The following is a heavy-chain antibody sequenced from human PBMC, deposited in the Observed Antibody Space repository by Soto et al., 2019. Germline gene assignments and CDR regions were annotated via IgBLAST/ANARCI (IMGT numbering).Heavy chain of an antibody. CDR1: GFTFSSYG. CDR2: IWYDGSNK. D-gene: IGHD1-26*01. J-gene: IGHJ4*02. V-gene: IGHV3-33*01. Sequence: QVQLVESGGGVVQPGRSLRLSCAASGFTFSSYGMHWVRQAPGKGLEWVAVIWYDGSNKYYADSVKGRFTISRDNSENTLHLQMKSLRAEDTAVYYCARALSEKATWDYYFDYWGQGTLVTVSS. CDR3: ARALSEKATWDYYFDY.